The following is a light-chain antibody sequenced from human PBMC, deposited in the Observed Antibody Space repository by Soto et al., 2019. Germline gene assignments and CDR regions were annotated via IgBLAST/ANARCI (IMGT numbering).Light chain of an antibody. Sequence: DIVMTQSPASLAVSLGERATINCKSSQSLLYSSNNKNYLAWYQQIPGQPPKLLIYWTSTRESGVPDRFSGSGSGTDFTLTISSLQAEDVAVYYCQQYYSTPLTFGGGTKVDIK. J-gene: IGKJ4*01. CDR2: WTS. V-gene: IGKV4-1*01. CDR1: QSLLYSSNNKNY. CDR3: QQYYSTPLT.